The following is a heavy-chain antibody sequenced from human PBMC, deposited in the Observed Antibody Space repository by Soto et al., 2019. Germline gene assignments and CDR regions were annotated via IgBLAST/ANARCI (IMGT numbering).Heavy chain of an antibody. J-gene: IGHJ4*02. V-gene: IGHV3-74*01. CDR2: INADGSGT. Sequence: GGSLRLSCAASGFTFSSYWMHWVRQVPGKGLVWVSRINADGSGTGYADSVKGRFTISRDNAKNTVYLQMNSLRAEDTAVYYCARVLVQLATNLLDFWGQGALVTVSS. CDR3: ARVLVQLATNLLDF. D-gene: IGHD1-1*01. CDR1: GFTFSSYW.